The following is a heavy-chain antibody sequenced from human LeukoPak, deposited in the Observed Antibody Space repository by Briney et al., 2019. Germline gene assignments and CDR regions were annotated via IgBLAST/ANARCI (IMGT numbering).Heavy chain of an antibody. V-gene: IGHV3-53*01. J-gene: IGHJ3*02. CDR1: GFTVSSNS. CDR3: AKGGGSDAFDI. D-gene: IGHD3-10*01. Sequence: GGSLRLSCTVSGFTVSSNSMSWVRQAPGKGLEWVSFIYSDNTHYSDSVKGRFTISRDNSKNTLYLQMNSLRAEDTAVYYCAKGGGSDAFDIWGQGTMVTVSS. CDR2: IYSDNT.